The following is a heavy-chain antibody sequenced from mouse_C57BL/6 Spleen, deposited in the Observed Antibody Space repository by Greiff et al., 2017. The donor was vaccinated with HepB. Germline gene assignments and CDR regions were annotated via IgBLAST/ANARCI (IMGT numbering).Heavy chain of an antibody. V-gene: IGHV5-17*01. CDR3: AKEGTVVASTSFDV. CDR2: ISSGSSTI. J-gene: IGHJ1*03. Sequence: DVQLQESGGGLVKPGGSLKLSCAASGFTFSDYGMHWVRQAPEKGLEWVAYISSGSSTIYYADTVKGRFTISRDNAKNTLFLQMTSLRSEDTAMYYCAKEGTVVASTSFDVWGTGTTVTVSS. D-gene: IGHD1-1*01. CDR1: GFTFSDYG.